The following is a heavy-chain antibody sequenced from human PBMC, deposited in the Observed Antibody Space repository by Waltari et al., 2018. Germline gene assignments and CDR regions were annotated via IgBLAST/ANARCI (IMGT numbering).Heavy chain of an antibody. CDR3: ASRLGYCSGGSCYGMDV. CDR2: SYTSGSN. V-gene: IGHV4-61*09. Sequence: QVQLQESGPGLVKPSQTLSLTCTVSGGSISSASYSWRWIRQLAGKGLEWIWYSYTSGSNNYNPSLKSRVTISVDTSKNQFSLKLSSVTAADTAVYYCASRLGYCSGGSCYGMDVWGQGTTVTVSS. CDR1: GGSISSASYS. J-gene: IGHJ6*02. D-gene: IGHD2-15*01.